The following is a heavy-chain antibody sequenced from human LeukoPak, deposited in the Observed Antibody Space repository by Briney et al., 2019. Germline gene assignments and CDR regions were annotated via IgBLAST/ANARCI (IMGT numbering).Heavy chain of an antibody. CDR2: LNWYGGST. V-gene: IGHV3-20*04. CDR3: ARATTVTTKIRFQYYYYYYMDV. J-gene: IGHJ6*03. Sequence: PGGSLRLSCAASGFTFDDYGMSWVRQAPGKGLEWVAGLNWYGGSTGYADFVKGRFTISRDNAKNSLYLQMNSLRDEDTALYYCARATTVTTKIRFQYYYYYYMDVWGKGTTVTVSS. D-gene: IGHD4-17*01. CDR1: GFTFDDYG.